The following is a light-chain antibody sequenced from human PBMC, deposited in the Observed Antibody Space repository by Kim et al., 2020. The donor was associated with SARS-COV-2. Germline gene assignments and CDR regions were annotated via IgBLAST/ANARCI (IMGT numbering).Light chain of an antibody. Sequence: GKAVTISCPRSGGSIDDNYVQWYQQRPGGVPTTVIYEDDQRPSGVSDRFSGSIDNSSNSASLTISGLRTEDEADYYCQSYNRDNVIFGGGTQLTVL. J-gene: IGLJ2*01. CDR2: EDD. V-gene: IGLV6-57*03. CDR1: GGSIDDNY. CDR3: QSYNRDNVI.